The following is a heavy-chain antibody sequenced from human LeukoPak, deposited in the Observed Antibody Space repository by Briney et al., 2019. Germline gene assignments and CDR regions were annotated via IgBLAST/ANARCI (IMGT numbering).Heavy chain of an antibody. D-gene: IGHD6-13*01. Sequence: QPGGSLRLSCAASGFTFDDYAMHWVRQAPGKGLEWVSAISGGGGITYYADSVKGRFTISRDNSKNTHYLRTNSLRAEDTAVYYCARHPNTAAAGSLFDYWGQGTLVTVSS. J-gene: IGHJ4*02. CDR3: ARHPNTAAAGSLFDY. CDR1: GFTFDDYA. V-gene: IGHV3-23*01. CDR2: ISGGGGIT.